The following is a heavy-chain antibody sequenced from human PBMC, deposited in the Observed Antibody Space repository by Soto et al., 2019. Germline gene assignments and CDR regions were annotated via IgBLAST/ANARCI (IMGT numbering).Heavy chain of an antibody. Sequence: ASVKVSCKASGYTFTGHYIHWVRQAPGQGLEWMGWINPTNGATTYAQKFQGRVTMTRDTSTRTAFLELRRLTSDDTATYYCARVPPRPNWFDPWAQGTMVTVSS. CDR1: GYTFTGHY. V-gene: IGHV1-2*02. J-gene: IGHJ5*02. CDR3: ARVPPRPNWFDP. CDR2: INPTNGAT.